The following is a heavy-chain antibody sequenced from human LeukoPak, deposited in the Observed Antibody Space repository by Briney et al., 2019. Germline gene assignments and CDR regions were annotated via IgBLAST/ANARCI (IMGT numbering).Heavy chain of an antibody. CDR2: VSISSGTI. J-gene: IGHJ4*02. CDR1: GFTFTGHN. V-gene: IGHV3-48*04. Sequence: PGGSLRLSCAASGFTFTGHNMNSVRQAPGKGLEWVSFVSISSGTIYYADSVKGRFSISRDNAKSSLDLQMNSLRAEDTAVYYCARAMSTFGGVRNYFDSWGQGTLVTVSS. CDR3: ARAMSTFGGVRNYFDS. D-gene: IGHD3-16*01.